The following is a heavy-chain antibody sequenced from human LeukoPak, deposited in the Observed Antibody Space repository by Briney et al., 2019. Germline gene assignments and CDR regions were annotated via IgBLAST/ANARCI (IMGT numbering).Heavy chain of an antibody. D-gene: IGHD3-3*01. J-gene: IGHJ4*01. CDR2: IYYSGST. CDR1: GGSISSSSYY. V-gene: IGHV4-39*07. Sequence: SETLSLTCTVSGGSISSSSYYWGWIRQPPGKGLEWIGSIYYSGSTYYNPSLKSRVTIPVDTSKNQFSLKLSSVTAADTAVYYCARDEYYDFWSGYSGGHFDYWGQEPWSPSPQ. CDR3: ARDEYYDFWSGYSGGHFDY.